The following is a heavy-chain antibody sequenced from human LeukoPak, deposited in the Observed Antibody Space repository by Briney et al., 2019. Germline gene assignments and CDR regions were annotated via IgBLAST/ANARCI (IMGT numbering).Heavy chain of an antibody. CDR1: GYSFTDHY. CDR2: INPNSGDT. V-gene: IGHV1-2*06. D-gene: IGHD3-22*01. Sequence: ASVKVSCKASGYSFTDHYMHWVRQAPGQGLEWMGRINPNSGDTNYAQKFQGRVTMTRDTSISTVYMELSRLRSDDTAVYYCARVGYYESSGYYEYWGQGTLVTVSS. J-gene: IGHJ4*02. CDR3: ARVGYYESSGYYEY.